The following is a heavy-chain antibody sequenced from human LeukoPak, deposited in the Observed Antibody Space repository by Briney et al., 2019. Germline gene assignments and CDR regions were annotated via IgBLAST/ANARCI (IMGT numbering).Heavy chain of an antibody. J-gene: IGHJ4*02. V-gene: IGHV1-69*13. CDR1: GYTFTGYY. D-gene: IGHD3-9*01. CDR2: IIPIFGTA. CDR3: ARDELDILTGYYNFAGDY. Sequence: GASVKVSCKASGYTFTGYYMHWVRQAPGQGLEWMGGIIPIFGTANYAQKFQGRVTITADESTSTAYMELSSLRSEDTAVYYCARDELDILTGYYNFAGDYWGQGTLVTVSS.